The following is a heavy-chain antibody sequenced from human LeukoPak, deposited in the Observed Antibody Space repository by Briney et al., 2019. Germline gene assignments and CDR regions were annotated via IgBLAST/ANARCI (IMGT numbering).Heavy chain of an antibody. CDR2: MFYSGNT. Sequence: PSETLSLTCTASGASVNSGDYYWGWIRQPPGKGLEWIGSMFYSGNTYYNSSLKSRVTISVDTSRNQLSLKLSAVTTADTAMYYCARHGVGDYYCDSWGQGTLVTVSS. D-gene: IGHD3-16*01. V-gene: IGHV4-39*01. CDR1: GASVNSGDYY. J-gene: IGHJ4*02. CDR3: ARHGVGDYYCDS.